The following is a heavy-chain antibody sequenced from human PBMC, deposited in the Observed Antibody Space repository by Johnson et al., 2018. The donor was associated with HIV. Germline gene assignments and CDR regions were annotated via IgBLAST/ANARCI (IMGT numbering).Heavy chain of an antibody. Sequence: MLLVESGGGVERPGGSLRLSCAGSGFTFDDHGMSWVRQVPGKGLEWVSGINWSGGTTGYADSVKGRFTISRDNSKNTVYLKMNSLRAEDPAVFYCASLSDDAFDIWGQGTMVTVSS. V-gene: IGHV3-20*04. CDR2: INWSGGTT. CDR3: ASLSDDAFDI. J-gene: IGHJ3*02. CDR1: GFTFDDHG.